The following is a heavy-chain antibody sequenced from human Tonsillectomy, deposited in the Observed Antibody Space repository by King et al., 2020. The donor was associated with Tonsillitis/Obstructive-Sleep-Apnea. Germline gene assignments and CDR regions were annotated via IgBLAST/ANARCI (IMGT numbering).Heavy chain of an antibody. V-gene: IGHV3-74*02. Sequence: VQLVESGGDLVQPGGSLRLSCAASGFTLRNYWMHWVRQAPGKGLVWVSRINSNGRTTDYADSVKGRFTISRDNAKNTLYLQMRSLRAEDTALYYCARVQYGTHSNYWFDPWGHGTLDTVSS. J-gene: IGHJ5*02. CDR2: INSNGRTT. D-gene: IGHD4-11*01. CDR3: ARVQYGTHSNYWFDP. CDR1: GFTLRNYW.